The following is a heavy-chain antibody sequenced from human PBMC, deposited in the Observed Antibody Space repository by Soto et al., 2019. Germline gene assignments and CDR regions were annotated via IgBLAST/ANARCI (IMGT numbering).Heavy chain of an antibody. CDR3: AREGGYFDSSGSGVYHYHGVDV. V-gene: IGHV3-11*06. CDR1: GFPLIDQY. J-gene: IGHJ6*02. Sequence: WGTLRLSCAASGFPLIDQYMCWISQAPENGLEWGPYISSSSSYTNYADSVKGRFTISRDNAKNSLYLQMNSLRAEDTAVYYCAREGGYFDSSGSGVYHYHGVDVWGQGTTVTVSS. CDR2: ISSSSSYT. D-gene: IGHD3-22*01.